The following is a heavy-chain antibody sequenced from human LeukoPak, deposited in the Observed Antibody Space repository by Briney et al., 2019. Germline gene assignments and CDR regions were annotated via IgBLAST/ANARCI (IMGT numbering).Heavy chain of an antibody. J-gene: IGHJ4*02. CDR3: AKDHVEYSGYDLPDY. CDR2: INSDGSST. V-gene: IGHV3-74*01. Sequence: GGSLRLSCAASGFTFSSYWMHWVRQAPGKGLVWVSRINSDGSSTSYADSVKGRFTISRDNAKNTLYLQMNSLRAEDTAVYYCAKDHVEYSGYDLPDYRGQGTLVTVSS. CDR1: GFTFSSYW. D-gene: IGHD5-12*01.